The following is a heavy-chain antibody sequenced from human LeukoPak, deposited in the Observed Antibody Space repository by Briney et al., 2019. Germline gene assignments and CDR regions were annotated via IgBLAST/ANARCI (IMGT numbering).Heavy chain of an antibody. V-gene: IGHV3-23*01. D-gene: IGHD1-1*01. Sequence: GGSLRLSCAVSGITLSNYAMTWVRQAPGKGLEWVAGISGSGGGTNYADSVKGRFTISRDNYKNTLYLQMNSLGAEDTAVYYCAKQLRPPPVHFDYWGQGTLVTVSS. CDR3: AKQLRPPPVHFDY. J-gene: IGHJ4*02. CDR2: ISGSGGGT. CDR1: GITLSNYA.